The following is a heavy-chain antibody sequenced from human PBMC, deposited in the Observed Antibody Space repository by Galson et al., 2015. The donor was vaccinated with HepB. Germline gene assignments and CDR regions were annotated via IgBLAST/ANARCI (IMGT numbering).Heavy chain of an antibody. CDR1: GFIFSNYG. CDR3: AKDRGGDQPNNWFDP. Sequence: SLRLSCAVSGFIFSNYGMHWVRQAPGKGLEWVAVISYDETKKYYADSVKGRFTISRDNSKNILYLQMNSLRGEDTAVYYCAKDRGGDQPNNWFDPWGQGTLVTVSS. D-gene: IGHD2-21*02. J-gene: IGHJ5*02. V-gene: IGHV3-30*18. CDR2: ISYDETKK.